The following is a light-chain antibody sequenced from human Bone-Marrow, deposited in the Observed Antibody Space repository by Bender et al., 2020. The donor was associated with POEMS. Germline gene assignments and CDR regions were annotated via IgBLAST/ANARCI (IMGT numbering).Light chain of an antibody. Sequence: QSALTQPASVSGSPGQSITISCTGTDSDIGFYNHVSWYQHYPGKAPKLLIYEDNNRPAGVSERFSGSKSGNTASLGISGLQPEDEADYYCSSYTSSSTRVFGGGTKLTVL. V-gene: IGLV2-14*01. CDR1: DSDIGFYNH. CDR3: SSYTSSSTRV. J-gene: IGLJ3*02. CDR2: EDN.